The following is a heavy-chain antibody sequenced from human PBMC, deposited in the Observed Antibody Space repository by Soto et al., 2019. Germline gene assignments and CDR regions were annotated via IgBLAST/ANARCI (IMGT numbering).Heavy chain of an antibody. Sequence: ASVKVSRKASGFTFSTNDINWVRQAPGQGLQWMGWMNANVDATDSPQEFEGRVTMTWNASISTAYMELSNLKSDDTAVYYCAREVVDGSSLWLDPWGQGTLVTVSS. V-gene: IGHV1-8*01. D-gene: IGHD3-10*01. J-gene: IGHJ5*02. CDR1: GFTFSTND. CDR3: AREVVDGSSLWLDP. CDR2: MNANVDAT.